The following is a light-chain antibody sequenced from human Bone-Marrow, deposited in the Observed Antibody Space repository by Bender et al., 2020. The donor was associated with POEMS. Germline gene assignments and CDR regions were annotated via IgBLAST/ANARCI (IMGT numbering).Light chain of an antibody. V-gene: IGLV2-14*02. Sequence: QSALTQPASVSGSPGQSLTISCTGTSSDVENYNVVSWYQQHPGKAPKLMIYAVTKRPSGVSHRFLGSKSGNTASLTIPGLQADDEADYYCAAYTGTTVVFGGGTKLTVL. CDR1: SSDVENYNV. CDR2: AVT. J-gene: IGLJ2*01. CDR3: AAYTGTTVV.